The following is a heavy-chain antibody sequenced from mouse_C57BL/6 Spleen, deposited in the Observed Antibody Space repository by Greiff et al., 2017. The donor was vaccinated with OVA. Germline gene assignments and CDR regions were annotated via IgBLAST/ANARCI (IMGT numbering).Heavy chain of an antibody. Sequence: QVQLQQPGAELVRPGSSVKLSCKASGYTFTSYWMHWVKQRPIQGLEWIGNIDPSDSETHYNQKFKDKATLTVDKSSSTAYMQLSSLTSEDSAVYYCARKGFNWYYFDYWGQGTTLTVSS. CDR3: ARKGFNWYYFDY. V-gene: IGHV1-52*01. CDR1: GYTFTSYW. D-gene: IGHD4-1*02. CDR2: IDPSDSET. J-gene: IGHJ2*01.